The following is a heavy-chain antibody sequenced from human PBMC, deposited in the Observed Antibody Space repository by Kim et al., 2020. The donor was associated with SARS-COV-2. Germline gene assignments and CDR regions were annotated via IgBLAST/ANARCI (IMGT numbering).Heavy chain of an antibody. D-gene: IGHD6-13*01. J-gene: IGHJ5*02. Sequence: SETLSLTCTVSGASITTYFWSWIRQPPGKGLEWIGYIYYRGTTKYNPSLQSRVTISVDMSKNQFSLKLSSATAADTAVDYCARGRSSYLWGQGTLVTVSS. CDR2: IYYRGTT. CDR3: ARGRSSYL. CDR1: GASITTYF. V-gene: IGHV4-59*13.